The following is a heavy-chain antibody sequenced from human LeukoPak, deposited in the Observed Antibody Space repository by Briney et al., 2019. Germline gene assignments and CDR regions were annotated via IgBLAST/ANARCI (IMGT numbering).Heavy chain of an antibody. CDR3: ARFRYSSNWYLIEPFDY. D-gene: IGHD6-13*01. CDR1: GGPITTYY. J-gene: IGHJ4*02. CDR2: ISGSGVI. Sequence: PSETLSLTCTVSGGPITTYYLSWIRQSAGMGLEWIGRISGSGVITYNPSLKSRVILSLDTSNNHFSLKLISVTAADTAVYYCARFRYSSNWYLIEPFDYWGQGTLVTVSS. V-gene: IGHV4-4*07.